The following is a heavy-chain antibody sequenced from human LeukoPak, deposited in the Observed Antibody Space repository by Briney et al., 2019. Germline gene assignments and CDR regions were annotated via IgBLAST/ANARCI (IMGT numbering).Heavy chain of an antibody. CDR3: ARESGTTVTINYYYYYGMDV. V-gene: IGHV1-69*04. CDR2: IIPILGIA. D-gene: IGHD4-17*01. J-gene: IGHJ6*02. Sequence: ASVKVSCKASGGTFSSYAISWVRQAPGQGLEWMGRIIPILGIANYAQKFQGRVTITADKSTSTAYMELSSLRSEDTAVYYCARESGTTVTINYYYYYGMDVWGQGTTVTVSS. CDR1: GGTFSSYA.